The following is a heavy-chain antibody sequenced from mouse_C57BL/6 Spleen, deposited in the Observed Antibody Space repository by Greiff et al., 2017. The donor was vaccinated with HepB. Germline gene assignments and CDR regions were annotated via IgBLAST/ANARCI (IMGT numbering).Heavy chain of an antibody. CDR3: ARPILTTVVADWYFDV. V-gene: IGHV1-42*01. J-gene: IGHJ1*03. CDR2: INPSTGGT. D-gene: IGHD1-1*01. Sequence: DVHLVESGPELVKPGASVKISCKASGYSFTGYYMNWVKQSPEKSLEWIGEINPSTGGTTYNQKFKAKATLTVDKSSSTAYMQLKSLTSEDSAVYYCARPILTTVVADWYFDVWGTGTTVTVSS. CDR1: GYSFTGYY.